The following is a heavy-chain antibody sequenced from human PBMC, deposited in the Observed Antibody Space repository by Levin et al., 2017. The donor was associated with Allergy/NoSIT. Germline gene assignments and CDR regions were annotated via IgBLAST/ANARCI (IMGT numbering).Heavy chain of an antibody. CDR3: ARVGSYYYGSGSYRGGFDY. Sequence: GESLKISCAASGFTVSSNYMSWVRQAPGKGLEWVSVIYSGGSTYYADSVKGRFTISRDNSKNTLYLQMNSLRAEDTAVYYCARVGSYYYGSGSYRGGFDYWGQGTLVTVSS. V-gene: IGHV3-53*01. J-gene: IGHJ4*02. CDR2: IYSGGST. D-gene: IGHD3-10*01. CDR1: GFTVSSNY.